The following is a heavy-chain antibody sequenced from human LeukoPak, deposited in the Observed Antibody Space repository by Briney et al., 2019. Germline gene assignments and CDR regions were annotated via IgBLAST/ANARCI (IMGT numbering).Heavy chain of an antibody. CDR1: GGSISSSSYY. D-gene: IGHD3-16*01. J-gene: IGHJ4*02. Sequence: PSETLSLTCTVSGGSISSSSYYWGWIRQPPGKGLEWIGSIYYSGSTYYNPSLKSRVTISVDTSKNQFSLKLSSVTAADTAVYYRARPGRLGGMDYWGQGTLVTVSS. CDR3: ARPGRLGGMDY. V-gene: IGHV4-39*01. CDR2: IYYSGST.